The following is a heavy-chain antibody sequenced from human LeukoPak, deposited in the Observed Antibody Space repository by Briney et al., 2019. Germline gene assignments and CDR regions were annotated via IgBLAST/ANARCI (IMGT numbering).Heavy chain of an antibody. CDR3: ARALQYSSGWSHAFDV. J-gene: IGHJ3*01. CDR1: GFTFSDHY. CDR2: IRNKVNSYTT. Sequence: GGSLRLSCAASGFTFSDHYMDWVRQAPGKGLEWVGRIRNKVNSYTTEYAASVKGRFTISRDDSKNSLYLQMNSLKTADTAVYFCARALQYSSGWSHAFDVWGQGTVVTTSS. V-gene: IGHV3-72*01. D-gene: IGHD6-19*01.